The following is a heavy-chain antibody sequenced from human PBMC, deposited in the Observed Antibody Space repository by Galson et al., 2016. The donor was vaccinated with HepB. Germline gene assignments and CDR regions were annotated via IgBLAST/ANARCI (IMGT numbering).Heavy chain of an antibody. V-gene: IGHV3-7*01. D-gene: IGHD3-10*01. CDR2: IKQDGSEE. J-gene: IGHJ4*02. CDR1: GFSLSAYW. Sequence: SLRLSCAASGFSLSAYWMSWVRQAPGKGLKWVANIKQDGSEEYYGDSVRGRFTISRDNAKNSLFLQLNSLRAEDTAVYYCARGRLPTSYYGLAYWGQGTLVTVSS. CDR3: ARGRLPTSYYGLAY.